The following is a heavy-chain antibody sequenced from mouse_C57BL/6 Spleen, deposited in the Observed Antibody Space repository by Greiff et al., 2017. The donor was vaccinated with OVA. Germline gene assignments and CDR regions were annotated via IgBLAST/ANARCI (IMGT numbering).Heavy chain of an antibody. CDR2: IYPGDGDT. J-gene: IGHJ4*01. D-gene: IGHD2-4*01. CDR1: GYAFSSSW. V-gene: IGHV1-82*01. CDR3: ARRGIYYDYDGYAMDY. Sequence: QVQLQQSGPELVKPGASVKISCKASGYAFSSSWMNWVKQRPGKGLEWIGRIYPGDGDTNYNGKFKGKATLTADKSSSTAYMELRSLTSEDSAVYFCARRGIYYDYDGYAMDYWGQGTSVTVSS.